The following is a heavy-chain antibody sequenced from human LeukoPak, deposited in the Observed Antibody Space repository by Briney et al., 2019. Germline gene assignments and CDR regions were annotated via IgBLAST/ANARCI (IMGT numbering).Heavy chain of an antibody. J-gene: IGHJ3*02. D-gene: IGHD2-15*01. V-gene: IGHV1-69*04. CDR2: IIPIFGIA. CDR3: VVVVVAATPDAFDI. CDR1: GGTFSSYA. Sequence: ASVTVSCKASGGTFSSYAISWVRQAPGQGLEWMGRIIPIFGIANYAQKFQGRVTITADKSTSTAYMELSSLRSEDTAVYYCVVVVVAATPDAFDIWGQGTMVTVSS.